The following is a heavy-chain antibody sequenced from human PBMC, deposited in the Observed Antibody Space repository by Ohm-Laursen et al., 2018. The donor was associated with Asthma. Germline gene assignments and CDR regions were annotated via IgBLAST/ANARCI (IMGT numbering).Heavy chain of an antibody. CDR1: GFTFSSYA. J-gene: IGHJ4*02. V-gene: IGHV3-23*01. Sequence: SLRLSCAASGFTFSSYAMSWVRQAPGKGLEWVSAISGSGGSTYYADSVNGRFTISRDDFKSTLYLQMNSLRADDTALYYCARDVMDWYSPALDFWGQGSLVTVSS. CDR2: ISGSGGST. CDR3: ARDVMDWYSPALDF. D-gene: IGHD3/OR15-3a*01.